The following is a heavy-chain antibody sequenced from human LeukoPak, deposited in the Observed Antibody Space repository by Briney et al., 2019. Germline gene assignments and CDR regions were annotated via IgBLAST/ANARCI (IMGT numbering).Heavy chain of an antibody. Sequence: ASVKVSCKASGYTFTSYYMHWVRQAPGRGLEWMGWINPNSGGTNYAQKFQGRVTMTRDTSISTAYMELSRLRSDDTAVYYCAREWIQLWLGCDYWGQGTLVTVSS. CDR3: AREWIQLWLGCDY. CDR1: GYTFTSYY. D-gene: IGHD5-18*01. V-gene: IGHV1-2*02. J-gene: IGHJ4*02. CDR2: INPNSGGT.